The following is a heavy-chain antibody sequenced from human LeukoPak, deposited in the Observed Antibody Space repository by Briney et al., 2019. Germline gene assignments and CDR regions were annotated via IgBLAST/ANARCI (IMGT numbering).Heavy chain of an antibody. J-gene: IGHJ3*02. V-gene: IGHV1-18*01. D-gene: IGHD3-10*01. CDR2: ISAYNGNT. Sequence: ASVKVSCKASGYTFTSYGISWVRQAPGQGLEWMGWISAYNGNTNYAQKLQGRVTMTTDTSTSTAYMELRSLRSEDTAVYYCARDRAREDTMVRGVIIGDAFDIWGQGTMVTVSS. CDR1: GYTFTSYG. CDR3: ARDRAREDTMVRGVIIGDAFDI.